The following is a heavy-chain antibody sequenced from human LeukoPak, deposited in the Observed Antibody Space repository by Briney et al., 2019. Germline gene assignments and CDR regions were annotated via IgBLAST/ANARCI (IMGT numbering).Heavy chain of an antibody. D-gene: IGHD6-13*01. CDR3: ARGWIAAAGRVDY. CDR1: GYTFTGYY. Sequence: ASVTVSCKASGYTFTGYYIHWVRQAPGQGLEWMGWVDPMRGARNYAQKFQGRVTMTRDASINTVYMELSSLKSDDTAVYYCARGWIAAAGRVDYWGQGTLVTVSS. CDR2: VDPMRGAR. J-gene: IGHJ4*02. V-gene: IGHV1-2*02.